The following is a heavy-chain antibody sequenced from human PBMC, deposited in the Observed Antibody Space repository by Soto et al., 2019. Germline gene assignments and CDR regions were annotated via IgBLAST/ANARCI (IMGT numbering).Heavy chain of an antibody. CDR1: GGTFSNYT. J-gene: IGHJ6*02. CDR2: IIPVFGTT. Sequence: QVQLVQSGAEVKKPGSSVKVFCKASGGTFSNYTISWVRQAPGQGLEWMGGIIPVFGTTDYEQKFQGRVTITADGSTSTAYMKLRSLRFADTAVYYCARSSPYIVVRKPTGNQDYYGMDVWGQGTTVTVSS. D-gene: IGHD2-2*01. V-gene: IGHV1-69*01. CDR3: ARSSPYIVVRKPTGNQDYYGMDV.